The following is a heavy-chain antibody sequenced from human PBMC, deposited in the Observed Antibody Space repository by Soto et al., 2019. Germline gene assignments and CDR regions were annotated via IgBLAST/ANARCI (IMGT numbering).Heavy chain of an antibody. V-gene: IGHV5-51*01. CDR3: ARQAAAVATVPLLYFDP. D-gene: IGHD1-1*01. Sequence: GASLKISCQASGYSFPGYWIGWVRQMPGKGLEWMGIIYPDNSNTRYNPSFQGQVTISADKSISTAYLQWSSLKASDTAIYYCARQAAAVATVPLLYFDPWGQGTLVTVSS. J-gene: IGHJ5*02. CDR1: GYSFPGYW. CDR2: IYPDNSNT.